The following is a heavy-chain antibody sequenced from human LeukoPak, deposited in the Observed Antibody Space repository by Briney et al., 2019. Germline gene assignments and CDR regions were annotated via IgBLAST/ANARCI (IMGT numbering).Heavy chain of an antibody. CDR2: IKHSGST. D-gene: IGHD2-15*01. CDR1: GGSFCGYY. V-gene: IGHV4-34*01. J-gene: IGHJ3*02. Sequence: PSETLSLTCAVYGGSFCGYYWSWMPPPPGKGVEWIGEIKHSGSTNYNPSLKSRVTIPVATSKNQFSLKLSSVTAADTAVYYWARQFPNATEGFDIWGQGTMVTVSS. CDR3: ARQFPNATEGFDI.